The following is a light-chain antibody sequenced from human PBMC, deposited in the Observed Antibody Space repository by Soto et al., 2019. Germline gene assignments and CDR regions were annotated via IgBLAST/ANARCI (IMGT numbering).Light chain of an antibody. CDR3: QQYRSSPPLT. V-gene: IGKV3-20*01. CDR2: GAS. CDR1: QSVTSY. Sequence: IMLTQSPGTLSLNPGERPTLSCTASQSVTSYLAWYQQKPGQAPRLLIYGASSRATGIPDRFSGSGSGTDFTLTISRLEPEDFAVYYCQQYRSSPPLTFGGGTKVDIK. J-gene: IGKJ4*01.